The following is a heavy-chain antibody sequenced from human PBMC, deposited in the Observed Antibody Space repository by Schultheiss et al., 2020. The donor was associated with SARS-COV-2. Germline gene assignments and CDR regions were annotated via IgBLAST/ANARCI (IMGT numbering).Heavy chain of an antibody. D-gene: IGHD2-21*01. V-gene: IGHV3-49*03. CDR3: ARDSDWNWFDP. CDR1: GFTFGDYA. J-gene: IGHJ5*02. Sequence: GGSLRLSCTASGFTFGDYAMSWFRQAPGKGLEWVGFIRSKAYGGTTEYAASVKGRFTISRDDSKSIAYLQMNSLKTEDTAVYYCARDSDWNWFDPWGQGTLVTVSS. CDR2: IRSKAYGGTT.